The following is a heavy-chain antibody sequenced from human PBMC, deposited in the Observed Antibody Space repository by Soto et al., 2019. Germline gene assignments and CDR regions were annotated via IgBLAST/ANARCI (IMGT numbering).Heavy chain of an antibody. CDR2: INAGNGNT. CDR1: GYTFTSYA. Sequence: QVQLVQSGAEVKKPGASVKVSCKASGYTFTSYAMHWVRQDPGQRLEWMGWINAGNGNTKYSQKFQGRVTITRDTSASTAYMELSSLRSEDTAVYYCSRGASSSWYWFDHWGQGTLVTVSS. D-gene: IGHD6-13*01. J-gene: IGHJ5*02. V-gene: IGHV1-3*01. CDR3: SRGASSSWYWFDH.